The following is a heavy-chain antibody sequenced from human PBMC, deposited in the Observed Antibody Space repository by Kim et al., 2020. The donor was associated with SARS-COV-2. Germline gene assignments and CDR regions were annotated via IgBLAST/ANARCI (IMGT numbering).Heavy chain of an antibody. J-gene: IGHJ5*02. CDR2: ISGSGGST. CDR3: AKDRTSKVSYYGSGKNWFDP. Sequence: GGSLRLSCAASGFTFSSYAMSWVRQAPGKGLEWVSAISGSGGSTYYADSVKGRFTISRDNSKNTLYLQMNSLRAEDTAVYYCAKDRTSKVSYYGSGKNWFDPWGQGTLVTVSS. V-gene: IGHV3-23*01. D-gene: IGHD3-10*01. CDR1: GFTFSSYA.